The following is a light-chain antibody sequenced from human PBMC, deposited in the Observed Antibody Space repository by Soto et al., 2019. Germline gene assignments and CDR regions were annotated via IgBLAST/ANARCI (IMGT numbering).Light chain of an antibody. J-gene: IGLJ1*01. CDR1: NSNIGTNT. CDR3: AAWDDSLVAYV. V-gene: IGLV1-44*01. Sequence: QSVLTQPPSASATPGQRVTISCSGSNSNIGTNTVNWYQQLPGTAPRLLIYTNNQRPSGVPQRFSGSKTGTSASLAIGGLQSEDWADYYCAAWDDSLVAYVFGTGTKVT. CDR2: TNN.